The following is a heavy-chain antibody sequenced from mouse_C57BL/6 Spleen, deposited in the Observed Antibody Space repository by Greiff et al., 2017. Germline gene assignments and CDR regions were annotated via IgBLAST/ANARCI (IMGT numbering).Heavy chain of an antibody. D-gene: IGHD2-1*01. J-gene: IGHJ3*01. V-gene: IGHV1-54*01. CDR2: INPGSGGT. Sequence: VQLQQSGAELVRPGTSVKVSCKASGYAFTNYLIEWVKQRPGQGLEWIGVINPGSGGTNYNEKFKGKATLTADKSSSTAYMQLSSLTSEDSAVYFCARSYYGNYEAYWGQGTLVTVSA. CDR1: GYAFTNYL. CDR3: ARSYYGNYEAY.